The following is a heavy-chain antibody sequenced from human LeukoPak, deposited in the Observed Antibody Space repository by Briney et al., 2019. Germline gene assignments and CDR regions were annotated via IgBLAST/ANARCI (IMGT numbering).Heavy chain of an antibody. Sequence: SVKVSCKASGGTFSSYAISWVRQASGQGLEWMGGIIPIFGTANYAQKFQGRVTITADESTSTAYMELSSLRSEDTAVYYCARDRHTIFGVDPPNNWFDPWGQGTLVTVSS. CDR2: IIPIFGTA. V-gene: IGHV1-69*13. CDR3: ARDRHTIFGVDPPNNWFDP. CDR1: GGTFSSYA. J-gene: IGHJ5*02. D-gene: IGHD3-3*01.